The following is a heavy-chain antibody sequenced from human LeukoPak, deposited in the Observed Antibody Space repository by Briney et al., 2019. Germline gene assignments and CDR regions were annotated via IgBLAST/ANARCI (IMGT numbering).Heavy chain of an antibody. D-gene: IGHD6-19*01. CDR3: ARGTVAGKAPY. Sequence: GGSLRLSCAASGFTFSSHSMNWVRQAPGKGLEWVSYISSSGSTIYYADSVKGRFSISRDNAKNSLHLQMNSLRAEDTAVYYCARGTVAGKAPYWGQGTPVTVSS. J-gene: IGHJ4*02. CDR2: ISSSGSTI. CDR1: GFTFSSHS. V-gene: IGHV3-48*01.